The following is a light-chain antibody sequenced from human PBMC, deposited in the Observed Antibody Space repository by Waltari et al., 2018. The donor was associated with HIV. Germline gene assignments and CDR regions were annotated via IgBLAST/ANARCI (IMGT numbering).Light chain of an antibody. CDR3: QSVDSSRIWV. CDR2: KDS. J-gene: IGLJ3*02. Sequence: SYELTQPPPVSVPPGQTARITAPGDALATKHAYWFQQKPGQAPVLFIYKDSERPSGIPARFSGSRSGTTVMLTISGVQAEDEADYYCQSVDSSRIWVFGGGTKLTVL. V-gene: IGLV3-25*03. CDR1: ALATKH.